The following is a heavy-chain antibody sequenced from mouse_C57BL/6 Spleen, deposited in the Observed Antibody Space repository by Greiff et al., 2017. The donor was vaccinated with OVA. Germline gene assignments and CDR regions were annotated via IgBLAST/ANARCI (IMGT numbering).Heavy chain of an antibody. CDR3: ARDTIDYYGSYWYFDV. CDR1: GFTFSDYY. Sequence: EVKLVESEGGLVQPGSSMKLSCTASGFTFSDYYMAWVRQVPEKGLEWVANINYDGSSTYYLDSLKSRFIISRDNAKNILYLQMSSLKSEDTATYYCARDTIDYYGSYWYFDVWGTGTTVTVSS. D-gene: IGHD1-1*01. V-gene: IGHV5-16*01. J-gene: IGHJ1*03. CDR2: INYDGSST.